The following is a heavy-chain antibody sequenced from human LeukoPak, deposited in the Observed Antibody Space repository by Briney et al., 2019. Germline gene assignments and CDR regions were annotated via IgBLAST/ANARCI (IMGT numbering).Heavy chain of an antibody. CDR1: GYSISRNNW. Sequence: SETLSLTCALSGYSISRNNWWAWVRQPPGKGLEWIGYIYYNGITYYNPYNPSLRSRVTMSVDTSKNQFSLKLDSVTEIDTAMYYCARNQAVAANRGASDVWGQGTMVTVSS. V-gene: IGHV4-28*01. CDR3: ARNQAVAANRGASDV. J-gene: IGHJ3*01. D-gene: IGHD6-19*01. CDR2: IYYNGIT.